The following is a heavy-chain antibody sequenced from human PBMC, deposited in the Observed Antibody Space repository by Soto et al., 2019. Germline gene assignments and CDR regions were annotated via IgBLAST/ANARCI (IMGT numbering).Heavy chain of an antibody. CDR3: ARQVYTVVTPFDY. J-gene: IGHJ4*02. CDR1: GFTFRNFR. Sequence: PGGSLRLSCAASGFTFRNFRMNWVRQAPGRGLEWIAHFKTWDASTTATYYADSVKGRFTISRDDAKNSLFLEMTSLRGDDTAVYFCARQVYTVVTPFDYWGQGTPVTVSS. D-gene: IGHD2-21*02. V-gene: IGHV3-48*01. CDR2: FKTWDASTTAT.